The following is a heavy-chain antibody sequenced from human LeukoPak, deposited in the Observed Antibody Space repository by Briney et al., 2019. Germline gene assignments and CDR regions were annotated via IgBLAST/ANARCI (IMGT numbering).Heavy chain of an antibody. Sequence: SETLSLTCTVSGGSISSYYWSWIRQPAGKGLEWLGRIYTSGSTNYNPSLKSRVTISVDKSKNQFSLKLSSVTAADTAVYYCTTAAGSYAPFDYWGQGTLVTVSS. V-gene: IGHV4-4*07. CDR3: TTAAGSYAPFDY. CDR2: IYTSGST. CDR1: GGSISSYY. J-gene: IGHJ4*02. D-gene: IGHD6-13*01.